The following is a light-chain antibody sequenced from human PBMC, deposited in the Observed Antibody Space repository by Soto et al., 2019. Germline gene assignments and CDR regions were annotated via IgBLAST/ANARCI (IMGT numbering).Light chain of an antibody. CDR2: GAS. Sequence: DTVLTQSPGTLSLSPGERATLSCRASQIISSTYLGWYQQKPGQAPRLLIYGASSRATGIPDRFSGSGSGTDFTLTISRLEPEDFAVYYCQHYGTSLYTFGQGTKVDIK. V-gene: IGKV3-20*01. CDR1: QIISSTY. J-gene: IGKJ2*01. CDR3: QHYGTSLYT.